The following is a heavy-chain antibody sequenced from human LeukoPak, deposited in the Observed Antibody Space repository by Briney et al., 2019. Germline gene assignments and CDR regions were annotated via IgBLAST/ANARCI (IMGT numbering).Heavy chain of an antibody. V-gene: IGHV3-74*01. Sequence: PGGSLRLSCAPSGFTFSSYWLHWVRQAPGKGLVWVSRISSDGSSKSYADSVKGRFTISRDNAKNTLYLQMNSLRAEDTAVYYCAIALPPSINTPWKWGQGTLVTVSS. CDR2: ISSDGSSK. D-gene: IGHD3-3*02. J-gene: IGHJ4*02. CDR1: GFTFSSYW. CDR3: AIALPPSINTPWK.